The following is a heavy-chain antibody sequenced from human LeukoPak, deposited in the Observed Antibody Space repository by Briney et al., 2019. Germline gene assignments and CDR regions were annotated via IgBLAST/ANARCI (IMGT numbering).Heavy chain of an antibody. D-gene: IGHD2-15*01. V-gene: IGHV1-18*01. Sequence: ASVKVSCKASGYTFTSYGISWVRQAPRQGLEWMGWISAYNGNTNYAQKLQGRVTMTTDTSTSTAYMELRSLRSDDTAVYYCANYYCSGGSCYFDYWGQGTLVTVSS. CDR3: ANYYCSGGSCYFDY. J-gene: IGHJ4*02. CDR1: GYTFTSYG. CDR2: ISAYNGNT.